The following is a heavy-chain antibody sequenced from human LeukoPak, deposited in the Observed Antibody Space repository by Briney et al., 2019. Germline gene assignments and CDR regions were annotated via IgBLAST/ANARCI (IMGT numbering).Heavy chain of an antibody. V-gene: IGHV3-7*01. J-gene: IGHJ5*02. Sequence: GGSLRLYCATSGSTFSSYWMSWVRQAPGKGLEWVAYINQDGSEKNYADSVKGRFTVSRDNAKNSLFLEMNSLRVEDTFMYYCTRDHRGRPWEWFDPWGQGTLVTVSS. CDR2: INQDGSEK. D-gene: IGHD1-26*01. CDR3: TRDHRGRPWEWFDP. CDR1: GSTFSSYW.